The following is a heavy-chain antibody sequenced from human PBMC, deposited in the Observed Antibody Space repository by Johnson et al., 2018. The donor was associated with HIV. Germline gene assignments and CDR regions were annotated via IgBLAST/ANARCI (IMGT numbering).Heavy chain of an antibody. J-gene: IGHJ3*02. D-gene: IGHD4-17*01. CDR2: IKQDGSEK. CDR1: GFTFSSYA. V-gene: IGHV3-7*02. Sequence: MLLVESGGGVVQPGRSLRLSYAASGFTFSSYAMHWVRQAPGKGLEWVANIKQDGSEKYYVDSVKGRFTIPRDNAKNTLYLQMKSLRGDDTAIYYCQKHNFGNYVSRALDIWGQGTMVTVSS. CDR3: QKHNFGNYVSRALDI.